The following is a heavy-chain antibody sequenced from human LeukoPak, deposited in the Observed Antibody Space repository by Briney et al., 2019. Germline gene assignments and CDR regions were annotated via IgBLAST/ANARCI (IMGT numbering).Heavy chain of an antibody. CDR2: IYSGGST. V-gene: IGHV3-66*01. CDR3: AKDRACGQWNCQGSDY. J-gene: IGHJ4*02. Sequence: PGGSLRLSCAASEFSVGSNYMTWVRQAPGKGLEWVSLIYSGGSTYYADSVKGRFTISRDNSKNTLYLQMNNLRAEDTAVYYCAKDRACGQWNCQGSDYWGQGTLVTVSS. D-gene: IGHD1-7*01. CDR1: EFSVGSNY.